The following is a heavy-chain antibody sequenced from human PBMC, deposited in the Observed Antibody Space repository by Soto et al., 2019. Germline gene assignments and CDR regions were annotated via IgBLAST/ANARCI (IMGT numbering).Heavy chain of an antibody. J-gene: IGHJ6*01. CDR3: ARDGDGRMTTNPYYSIGMDV. CDR1: GGSLGSYY. CDR2: VFYTGRA. Sequence: QVQLQESGPGLVESSETLSLTCTVSGGSLGSYYWSWIRQPPGRVLEGIGYVFYTGRANYNASLKSRVSISLDTSNFHFSLTLSSVTAPDTAVYYCARDGDGRMTTNPYYSIGMDVWGPGTTVTVSS. V-gene: IGHV4-59*01. D-gene: IGHD4-4*01.